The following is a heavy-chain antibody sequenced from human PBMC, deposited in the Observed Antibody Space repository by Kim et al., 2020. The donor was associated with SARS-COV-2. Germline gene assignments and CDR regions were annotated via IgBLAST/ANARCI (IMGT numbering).Heavy chain of an antibody. CDR1: GFTFSSYG. CDR2: IWYDGSNK. V-gene: IGHV3-33*01. Sequence: GGSLRLSCAASGFTFSSYGMHWVRQAPGKGLEWVAVIWYDGSNKYYADSVKGRFTISRDNSKNTLYLKMNSLRAEDTAVYYCARDYTRYSSDLDAFDIWGHGTMVTVSS. CDR3: ARDYTRYSSDLDAFDI. D-gene: IGHD6-19*01. J-gene: IGHJ3*02.